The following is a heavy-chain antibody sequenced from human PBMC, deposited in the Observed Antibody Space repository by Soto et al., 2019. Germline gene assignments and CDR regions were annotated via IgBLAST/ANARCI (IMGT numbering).Heavy chain of an antibody. CDR3: AREGASGYSYGHDAFDI. CDR2: ISSSGSTI. J-gene: IGHJ3*02. V-gene: IGHV3-48*03. Sequence: LRLSCAASGFTFSSYEMNWVRHAPGKGLEWVSYISSSGSTIYYADSVKGRFTISRDNAKNSLYLQMNSLRAEDTAVYYCAREGASGYSYGHDAFDIWGQGTMVTVSS. CDR1: GFTFSSYE. D-gene: IGHD5-18*01.